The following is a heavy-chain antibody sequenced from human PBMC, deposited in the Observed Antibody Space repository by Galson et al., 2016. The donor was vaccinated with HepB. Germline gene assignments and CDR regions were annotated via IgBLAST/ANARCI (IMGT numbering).Heavy chain of an antibody. J-gene: IGHJ4*02. Sequence: SLRLSCAASGFTFSRYTMNWVRQAPGKGLEWVSYISSSSSTIYYADSVKGRFTISRDNAKNSLYLQVNSLRDEDTAVYYCARTLFSSGSYWYVDYWGQGTLVTVSS. CDR1: GFTFSRYT. D-gene: IGHD1-26*01. CDR3: ARTLFSSGSYWYVDY. V-gene: IGHV3-48*02. CDR2: ISSSSSTI.